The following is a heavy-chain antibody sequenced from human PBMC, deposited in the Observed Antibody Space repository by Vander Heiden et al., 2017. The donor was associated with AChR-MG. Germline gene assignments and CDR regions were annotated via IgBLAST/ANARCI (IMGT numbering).Heavy chain of an antibody. CDR3: ARDRSVVVAATGFDY. V-gene: IGHV4-30-4*01. CDR1: GGSISSGDYY. J-gene: IGHJ4*02. CDR2: IYYSGST. Sequence: QVQLQESGPGLVKPSQTLSLTCTVSGGSISSGDYYWSWIRQPPGKGLEWIGYIYYSGSTYYNPSLKSRVTISVDTSKNQFSLKLSSVTAADTAVYYCARDRSVVVAATGFDYWGQGTLVTVSS. D-gene: IGHD2-15*01.